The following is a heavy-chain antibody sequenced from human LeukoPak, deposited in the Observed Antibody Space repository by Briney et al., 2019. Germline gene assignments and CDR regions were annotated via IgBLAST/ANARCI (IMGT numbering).Heavy chain of an antibody. J-gene: IGHJ6*02. D-gene: IGHD5-18*01. V-gene: IGHV3-23*01. CDR2: ISGSGDKT. Sequence: QPGGSLRLSCAASRFTFSRYVMSWVRQAPGKGLECVSAISGSGDKTYYADSVKGRFTNSRDNFKNTLYLQMTSQRGDDAAVYYCAKVSGRIQIWPQPFGDGMDVWGQGTTVAVSS. CDR1: RFTFSRYV. CDR3: AKVSGRIQIWPQPFGDGMDV.